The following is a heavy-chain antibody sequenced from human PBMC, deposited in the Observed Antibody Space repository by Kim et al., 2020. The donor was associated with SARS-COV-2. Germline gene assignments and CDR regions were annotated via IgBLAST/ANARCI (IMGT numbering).Heavy chain of an antibody. J-gene: IGHJ4*02. D-gene: IGHD5-12*01. CDR3: ARGQDGYPFDY. V-gene: IGHV4-31*03. CDR2: IYYSGST. CDR1: GGSISSGGYY. Sequence: SETLSLTCTVSGGSISSGGYYWSWIRQHPGKGLEWIGYIYYSGSTYYNPSLKSRVTISVDTSKNQFSLKLSSVTAADTAVYYCARGQDGYPFDYWGQGTLVTVSS.